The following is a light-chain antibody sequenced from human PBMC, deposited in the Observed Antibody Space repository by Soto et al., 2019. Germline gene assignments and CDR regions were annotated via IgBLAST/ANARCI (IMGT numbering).Light chain of an antibody. Sequence: EIVLTQSPGTLSLSPGERATLSCRASQSVSSNYLAWYQQKRGQAPRLLIYGASSSATGLPDRFSGSGSGTDFTLTISRLEPEDFVVYYCQQYGRSAYTFGQGTTLEIK. CDR1: QSVSSNY. CDR3: QQYGRSAYT. CDR2: GAS. J-gene: IGKJ2*01. V-gene: IGKV3-20*01.